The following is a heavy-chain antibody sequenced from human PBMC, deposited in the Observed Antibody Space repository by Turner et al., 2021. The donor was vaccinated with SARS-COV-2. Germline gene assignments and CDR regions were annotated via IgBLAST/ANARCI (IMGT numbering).Heavy chain of an antibody. CDR3: ARDGSGYYDSSGYFDH. CDR2: IWYDGNNK. CDR1: GFTFSSYG. D-gene: IGHD3-22*01. V-gene: IGHV3-33*01. J-gene: IGHJ4*02. Sequence: QVQLVESGGGVVQPGRSVRLSCAASGFTFSSYGMHWVRQAPGKGLECVAVIWYDGNNKVYADSVEGRFTLSRDKSKNTLYLQMNSLRAEDTAVYYCARDGSGYYDSSGYFDHWGQGTLVTVSS.